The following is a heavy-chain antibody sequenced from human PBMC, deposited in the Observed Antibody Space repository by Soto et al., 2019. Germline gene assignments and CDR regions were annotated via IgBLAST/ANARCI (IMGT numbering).Heavy chain of an antibody. D-gene: IGHD2-15*01. CDR2: IYYSGST. Sequence: SETLSLTCTVSGGSISSYYWSWIRQPPGKGLEWIGYIYYSGSTNYNPSLKSRVTISVDTSKNQFSLKLSSVTAADTAVYYCAREGGYCSGGSCYREPDYWGQGTLVTVSS. CDR3: AREGGYCSGGSCYREPDY. J-gene: IGHJ4*02. V-gene: IGHV4-59*01. CDR1: GGSISSYY.